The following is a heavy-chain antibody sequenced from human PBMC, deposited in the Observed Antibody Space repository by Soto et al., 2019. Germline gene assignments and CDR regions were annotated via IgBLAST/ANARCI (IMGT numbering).Heavy chain of an antibody. CDR2: IIPIIATT. CDR1: GGTFNGFG. CDR3: ARELKEPGSYCYYGLDV. Sequence: QVQLVQSGAEVKKPGSSVRVSCQTSGGTFNGFGVAWVRQAPGQGLEWMGTIIPIIATTKYAQNFQGRVTITADASTGTAYMDLSSLRSEDTAVYYCARELKEPGSYCYYGLDVWGLGTTVTVSS. D-gene: IGHD3-10*01. J-gene: IGHJ6*02. V-gene: IGHV1-69*18.